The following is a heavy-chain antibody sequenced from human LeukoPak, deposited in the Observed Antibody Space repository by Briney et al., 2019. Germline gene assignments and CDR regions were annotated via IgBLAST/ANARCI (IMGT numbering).Heavy chain of an antibody. V-gene: IGHV4-39*01. Sequence: SETLSLTCTVSGGSISSSSYYWGWIRQPPGKGLEWIGSIYYSGSTYYNPSLKSRVTISVDTSKNQFSLKLSSVTAADTAVYYCARRNYCTNGVCYTRAFDIWGQGTMVTVSS. CDR1: GGSISSSSYY. CDR2: IYYSGST. D-gene: IGHD2-8*01. CDR3: ARRNYCTNGVCYTRAFDI. J-gene: IGHJ3*02.